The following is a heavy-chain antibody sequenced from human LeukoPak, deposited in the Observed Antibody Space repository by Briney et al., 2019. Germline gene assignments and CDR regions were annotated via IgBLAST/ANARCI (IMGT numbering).Heavy chain of an antibody. CDR3: ARALTSSGYFLTRHDAFDI. V-gene: IGHV4-34*01. J-gene: IGHJ3*02. Sequence: SETLSLTCAVYGVSFSGYCWRWVRQPPGKGLEWVGEIKHSGSNNYNPSLKSRVTISVDTYKNQFSLKLSSVTAADAAVYYCARALTSSGYFLTRHDAFDIWGQGTMVTVSS. CDR1: GVSFSGYC. D-gene: IGHD3-22*01. CDR2: IKHSGSN.